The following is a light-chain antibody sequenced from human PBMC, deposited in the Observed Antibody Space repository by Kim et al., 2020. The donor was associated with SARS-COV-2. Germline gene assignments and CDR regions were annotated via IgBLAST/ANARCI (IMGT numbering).Light chain of an antibody. CDR2: WAS. CDR1: QSILDTSNNRNP. V-gene: IGKV4-1*01. CDR3: QQYSSLPYT. J-gene: IGKJ2*01. Sequence: ATINCKSSQSILDTSNNRNPLAWYQQKLGQPPQLLIYWASSRESGVPDRFSGSGSGTDFALTISSLQAEDVAVYYCQQYSSLPYTFGQGTKLEI.